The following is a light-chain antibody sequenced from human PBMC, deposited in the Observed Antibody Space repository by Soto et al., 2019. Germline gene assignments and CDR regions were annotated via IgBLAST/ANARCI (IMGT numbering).Light chain of an antibody. Sequence: QSALTQPPSVSGSPGQSVTISCTGTSSDVGSYNRVSWYQQPPGTAPKLMIYEVHNRPSGVPDPFSGSKSGNTASLTISGLQPEDEADYYCSSFTSSTTLIFGGGTKVTVL. V-gene: IGLV2-18*02. CDR2: EVH. CDR1: SSDVGSYNR. J-gene: IGLJ2*01. CDR3: SSFTSSTTLI.